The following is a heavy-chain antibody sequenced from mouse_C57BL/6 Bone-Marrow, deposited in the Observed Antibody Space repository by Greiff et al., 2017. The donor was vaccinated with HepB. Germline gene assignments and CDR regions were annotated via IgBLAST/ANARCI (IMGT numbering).Heavy chain of an antibody. CDR1: GFSLSTFGMG. V-gene: IGHV8-8*01. CDR3: ARIAYYGNYGFAY. CDR2: TWWDDDK. Sequence: QVQLKESGPGILQPSQTLSLTCSFSGFSLSTFGMGVGWIRQPSGKGLEWLAHTWWDDDKYYNPALKSRLTIPKDTSKNQEFHKIANMYTADTATYYCARIAYYGNYGFAYWGQGTLVTVSA. J-gene: IGHJ3*01. D-gene: IGHD2-10*01.